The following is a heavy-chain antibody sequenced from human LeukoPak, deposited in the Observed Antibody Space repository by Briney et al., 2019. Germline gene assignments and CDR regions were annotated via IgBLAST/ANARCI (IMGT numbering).Heavy chain of an antibody. V-gene: IGHV4-4*07. CDR3: ARESYSSSWINYYYYYMDV. CDR1: GGPISSYY. CDR2: IYTSGST. D-gene: IGHD6-13*01. Sequence: SETLSLTCTVSGGPISSYYWSWIRQPAGKGLEWIGRIYTSGSTNYNPSLKSRVTMSVDTSKNQFSLKLSSVTAADTAVYYCARESYSSSWINYYYYYMDVWGKGTTVTISS. J-gene: IGHJ6*03.